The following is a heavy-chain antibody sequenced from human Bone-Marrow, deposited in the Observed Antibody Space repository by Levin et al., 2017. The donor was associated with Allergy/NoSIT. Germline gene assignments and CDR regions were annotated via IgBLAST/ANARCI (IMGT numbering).Heavy chain of an antibody. CDR2: IYYSGST. CDR1: GGSIRSSSYY. J-gene: IGHJ3*02. CDR3: ARHERTAMVTAAFDI. Sequence: GSLRLSCTVSGGSIRSSSYYWGWIRQPPGKGLEWIGSIYYSGSTNYNPSLKSRVTISVDTSKNQFSLRLSSVTAADTAVYYCARHERTAMVTAAFDIWGQGTMVTVSS. V-gene: IGHV4-39*01. D-gene: IGHD5-18*01.